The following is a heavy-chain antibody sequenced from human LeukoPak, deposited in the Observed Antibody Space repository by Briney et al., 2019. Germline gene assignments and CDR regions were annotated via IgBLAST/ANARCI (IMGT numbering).Heavy chain of an antibody. D-gene: IGHD3-10*01. CDR2: ISASGGST. CDR1: GFTLSSYA. CDR3: AKVMKGSERLTMVRGVIIKTAGLYYMDV. J-gene: IGHJ6*03. Sequence: GGSLRLSCAASGFTLSSYAMSWVRQAPGKGLEGVSSISASGGSTNYADSVKGRFTISRDNSKNPVYLQMNSLRAEGTAVYYCAKVMKGSERLTMVRGVIIKTAGLYYMDVWGKGTTVTVSS. V-gene: IGHV3-23*01.